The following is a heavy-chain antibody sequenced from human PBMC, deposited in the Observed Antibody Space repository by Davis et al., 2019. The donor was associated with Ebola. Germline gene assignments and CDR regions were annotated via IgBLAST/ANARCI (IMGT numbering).Heavy chain of an antibody. J-gene: IGHJ3*02. V-gene: IGHV3-33*06. CDR3: AKEQALRYFPPGVFDI. D-gene: IGHD3-9*01. CDR1: GFTFSIYG. CDR2: IRSDGSDK. Sequence: GGSLRLSCAASGFTFSIYGMHWVRQAPGKGLEWVAVIRSDGSDKYYAGSVKGRFTISRDNSKNTLYLQMNSLRAEDTAVYYCAKEQALRYFPPGVFDIWGQGTMVTVSS.